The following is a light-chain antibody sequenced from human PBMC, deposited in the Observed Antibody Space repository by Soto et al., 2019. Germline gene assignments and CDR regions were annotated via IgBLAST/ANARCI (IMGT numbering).Light chain of an antibody. CDR3: RQFSSYPLT. CDR2: DAS. Sequence: EFVLTQSPGTLSLYPGERATLSCRASQTVRNNYLAWYQKKPGQAPRLLIYDASSRATGIPDRVSGGGSGTDCTLTISRLEPEDFAVYYCRQFSSYPLTFGGGTKVEIK. CDR1: QTVRNNY. J-gene: IGKJ4*01. V-gene: IGKV3-20*01.